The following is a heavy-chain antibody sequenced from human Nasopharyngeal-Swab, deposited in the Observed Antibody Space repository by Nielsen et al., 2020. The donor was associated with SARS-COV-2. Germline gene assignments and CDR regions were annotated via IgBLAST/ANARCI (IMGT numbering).Heavy chain of an antibody. Sequence: WIRQPPGKGLEWIGEINHSGSTNYSPSLKSRVTISVDTSKNQFSLKLSSVTAADTAVYYCAKQLAAAGPPGAFDIWGQGTMVTVSS. J-gene: IGHJ3*02. CDR2: INHSGST. CDR3: AKQLAAAGPPGAFDI. D-gene: IGHD6-13*01. V-gene: IGHV4-34*01.